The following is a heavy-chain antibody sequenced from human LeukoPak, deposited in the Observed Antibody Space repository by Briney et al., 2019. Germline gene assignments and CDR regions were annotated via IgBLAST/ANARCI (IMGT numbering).Heavy chain of an antibody. J-gene: IGHJ4*02. V-gene: IGHV3-48*03. D-gene: IGHD2-15*01. CDR3: ARGSGYVLDY. CDR2: ISTGGRTI. CDR1: GFSFSAFE. Sequence: PGGSLRLSCAASGFSFSAFEMNWVRQAPGKGLEWISHISTGGRTIYYADSVKGLFTISRDNAKNSLYLQMNSLRGEDTGVYYCARGSGYVLDYWTQGTLVTVSS.